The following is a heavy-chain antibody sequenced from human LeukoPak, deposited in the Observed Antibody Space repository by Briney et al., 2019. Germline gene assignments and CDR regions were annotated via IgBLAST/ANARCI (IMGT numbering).Heavy chain of an antibody. J-gene: IGHJ5*02. V-gene: IGHV4-39*01. CDR2: IYYSGST. CDR3: ASLGLRVYQNCFDP. D-gene: IGHD3-16*01. CDR1: GGSISSSSYY. Sequence: SETLSLTCTVSGGSISSSSYYWGWIRQPPGKGLEWVGSIYYSGSTYYNPSLKSRVTISVDTSKNHFSLKLSSVTAADTAVYYCASLGLRVYQNCFDPWGQGTLVTVSS.